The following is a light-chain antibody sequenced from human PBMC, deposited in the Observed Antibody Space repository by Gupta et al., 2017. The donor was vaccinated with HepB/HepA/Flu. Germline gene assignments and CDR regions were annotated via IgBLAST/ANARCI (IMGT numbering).Light chain of an antibody. V-gene: IGLV2-14*01. Sequence: QSALTQPASVSGSPGQSITISCTGSSSDVGGYNAVSWYQQYPGKAPKLLIYDVSNRPSGFFFRFSGSNSGDTASLTIAGLQPEDEAVYYCSSFARVDTLVLFGGGTKLTVL. J-gene: IGLJ3*02. CDR3: SSFARVDTLVL. CDR1: SSDVGGYNA. CDR2: DVS.